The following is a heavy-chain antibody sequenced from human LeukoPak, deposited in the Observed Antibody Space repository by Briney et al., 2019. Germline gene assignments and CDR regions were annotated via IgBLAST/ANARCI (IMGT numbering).Heavy chain of an antibody. V-gene: IGHV1-69*05. Sequence: SVKVSCKASGYTFTSYYMHWVRQAPGQGLEWMGGIIPIFGTANYAQKFQGRVTITTDESTSTAYMELSSLRSEDTAVYYCAICYPGANYWFDPWGQGTLVTVSS. J-gene: IGHJ5*02. CDR3: AICYPGANYWFDP. CDR2: IIPIFGTA. D-gene: IGHD2-15*01. CDR1: GYTFTSYY.